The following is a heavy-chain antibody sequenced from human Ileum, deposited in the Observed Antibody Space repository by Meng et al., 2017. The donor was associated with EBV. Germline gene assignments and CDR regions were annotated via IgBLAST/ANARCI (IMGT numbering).Heavy chain of an antibody. J-gene: IGHJ4*02. V-gene: IGHV1-18*01. Sequence: VRSGGEVKKPGAAVNVSCKASGYTFTNYGITWVRQAPGQGLEWMGWISAYNGNTNYAQTLQGRVTMTTDTSTSTAYMELGSLRSDDTAVYYCARVEVGITSGDYWGQGTLVTVSS. CDR2: ISAYNGNT. D-gene: IGHD1-26*01. CDR3: ARVEVGITSGDY. CDR1: GYTFTNYG.